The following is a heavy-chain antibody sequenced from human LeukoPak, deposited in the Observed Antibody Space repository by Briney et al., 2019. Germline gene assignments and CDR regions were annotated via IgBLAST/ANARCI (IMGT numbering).Heavy chain of an antibody. D-gene: IGHD3-10*01. CDR2: IYYSGST. CDR1: GGSISSSTYY. CDR3: ALYYGSGSYRVYYYMDV. J-gene: IGHJ6*03. Sequence: SETLSLTCTVSGGSISSSTYYWGCIRPPPGKGLEWVGSIYYSGSTYYNPSLKSRVTISVDTSKNQFSLKLSSVTAADTAVYYCALYYGSGSYRVYYYMDVWGKGTTVTVSS. V-gene: IGHV4-39*01.